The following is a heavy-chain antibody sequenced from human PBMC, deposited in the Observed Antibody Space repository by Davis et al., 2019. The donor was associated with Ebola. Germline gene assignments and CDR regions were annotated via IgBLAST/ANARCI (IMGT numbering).Heavy chain of an antibody. J-gene: IGHJ3*02. CDR1: GFTFSSYA. D-gene: IGHD4-17*01. Sequence: PGGSLRLSCAASGFTFSSYAMTWVRQAPGKGLEWVSEISGSGGSTYYADSVKGRFTISRDNSKNTLYLQMNSLSAEDTAVYYCAKNIHYGDYPWNDAFDIWGQGTMVTVSS. V-gene: IGHV3-23*01. CDR2: ISGSGGST. CDR3: AKNIHYGDYPWNDAFDI.